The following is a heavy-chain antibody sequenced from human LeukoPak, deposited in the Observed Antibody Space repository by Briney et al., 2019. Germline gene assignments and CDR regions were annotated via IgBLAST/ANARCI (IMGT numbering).Heavy chain of an antibody. V-gene: IGHV4-39*07. D-gene: IGHD3-22*01. Sequence: SSETLSLTCTVSGGSISSSSYYWGWIRQPPGKGLEWIGSIYYSGSTYYNPSLKSRVTISVDTSKNQFSLKLSSVTAADTAVYCCASTPTKWLLLPTDAFDIWGQGTMVTVSS. J-gene: IGHJ3*02. CDR3: ASTPTKWLLLPTDAFDI. CDR2: IYYSGST. CDR1: GGSISSSSYY.